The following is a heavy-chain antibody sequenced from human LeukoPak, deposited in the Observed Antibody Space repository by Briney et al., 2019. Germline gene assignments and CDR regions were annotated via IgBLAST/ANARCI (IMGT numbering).Heavy chain of an antibody. CDR3: ARDWEDSSGYHQLGFDP. CDR2: IYHSGST. J-gene: IGHJ5*02. Sequence: SETLSLTCAVSGGSISSGGYSWSWIRQPPGKGLEWVGYIYHSGSTYYNPSLKSRVTISVDRSKNQFSLQLNSVTPEDTAVYYCARDWEDSSGYHQLGFDPWGQGTLVTVSS. V-gene: IGHV4-30-2*01. CDR1: GGSISSGGYS. D-gene: IGHD3-22*01.